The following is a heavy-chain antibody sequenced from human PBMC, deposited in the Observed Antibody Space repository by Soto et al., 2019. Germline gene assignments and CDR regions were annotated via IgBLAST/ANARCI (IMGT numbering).Heavy chain of an antibody. V-gene: IGHV4-59*01. CDR2: IYYSGST. Sequence: PSETLSLTCTVSGGSISSYYWSWIRQPPGKGLEWIGYIYYSGSTNYNPSLKSRVTISVDTSNNQFSLKLSSVTAADTAVYYCARTGYYDYVWGSYTYYFDYWGQGTLVTVSS. CDR1: GGSISSYY. CDR3: ARTGYYDYVWGSYTYYFDY. D-gene: IGHD3-16*01. J-gene: IGHJ4*02.